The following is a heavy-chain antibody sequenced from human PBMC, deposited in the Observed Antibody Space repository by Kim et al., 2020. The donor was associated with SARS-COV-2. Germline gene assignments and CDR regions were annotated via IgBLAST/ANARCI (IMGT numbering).Heavy chain of an antibody. V-gene: IGHV3-23*01. J-gene: IGHJ4*02. CDR2: ISGSGGST. CDR1: GFTFSSYA. CDR3: AKAIGVVVPAAIFDY. D-gene: IGHD2-2*01. Sequence: GGSLRLSCAASGFTFSSYAMSWVRQAPGKGLEWVSAISGSGGSTYYEDSVKGRCTISRDNSKNTLYLQMNSLRAEDTAVYYCAKAIGVVVPAAIFDYWGQGTLVTVSS.